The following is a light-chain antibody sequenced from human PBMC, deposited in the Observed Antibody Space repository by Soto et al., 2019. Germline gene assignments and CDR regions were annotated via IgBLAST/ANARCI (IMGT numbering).Light chain of an antibody. V-gene: IGKV1-6*01. Sequence: AIQLTQSPASLSASVGDRVTITCRASQGIRNDLGWFQQKPGKAPKLLIYAVSSLQTGVPSRFSGSGSGTYFTLTISSLQVEDFATYYCLQEYRYPLTFGGGTKVEI. CDR2: AVS. J-gene: IGKJ4*01. CDR3: LQEYRYPLT. CDR1: QGIRND.